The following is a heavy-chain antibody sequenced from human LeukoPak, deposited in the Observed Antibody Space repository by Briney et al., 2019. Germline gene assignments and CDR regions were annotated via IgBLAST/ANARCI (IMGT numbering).Heavy chain of an antibody. D-gene: IGHD2-2*01. J-gene: IGHJ6*03. CDR2: ISAYNGNT. CDR1: GGTFNNHA. Sequence: ASVKVSCKASGGTFNNHAISWVRQAPGQGLEWMGWISAYNGNTNYAQKLQGRVTMTTDTSTSTAYMELRSLRSDDTAVYYCARGRGGVVPAALYYYYYMDVWGKGTTVTISS. V-gene: IGHV1-18*01. CDR3: ARGRGGVVPAALYYYYYMDV.